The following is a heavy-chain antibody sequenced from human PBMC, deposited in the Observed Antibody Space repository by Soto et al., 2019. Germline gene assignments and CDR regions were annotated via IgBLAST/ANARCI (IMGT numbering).Heavy chain of an antibody. V-gene: IGHV3-23*01. Sequence: EVQLLESGGGLVQPGGTLKLSCASPGLTIRSYALNRVRQAPGKGLEWVSGISGTGDGTEYADTVKGRFTVSRDSFKNPLYLKINSLRAEDTAVYYCAGLGYDSQDFRGQGNLVTVSS. D-gene: IGHD5-12*01. CDR1: GLTIRSYA. CDR3: AGLGYDSQDF. J-gene: IGHJ4*02. CDR2: ISGTGDGT.